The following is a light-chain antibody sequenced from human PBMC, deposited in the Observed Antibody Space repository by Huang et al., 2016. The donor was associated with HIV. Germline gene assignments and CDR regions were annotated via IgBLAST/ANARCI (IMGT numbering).Light chain of an antibody. CDR3: QQYNNWPPMYT. J-gene: IGKJ2*01. Sequence: EIVLTQSPATRSMSPGQRATLSCRASQSVSRNLAWFQQKPGQAPRLLIYGASTRATGIPARFRGRGSGTEFTLTISSLQSEDVAVYYCQQYNNWPPMYTFGQGTKLEV. CDR1: QSVSRN. V-gene: IGKV3-15*01. CDR2: GAS.